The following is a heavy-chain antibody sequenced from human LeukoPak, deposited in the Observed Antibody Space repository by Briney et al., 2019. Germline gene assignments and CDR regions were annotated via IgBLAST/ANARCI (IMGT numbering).Heavy chain of an antibody. CDR3: SGGGSGWYSNY. CDR2: INTDGSST. V-gene: IGHV3-74*01. J-gene: IGHJ4*02. D-gene: IGHD6-19*01. Sequence: GGSLRLSCAASGFTFSSYWMHWVRQAPGKGLVWVSRINTDGSSTNYADSVKGRFTISRDNAKNTLYLQMNNLRAEDTAVYYCSGGGSGWYSNYWGQGTLVTVSS. CDR1: GFTFSSYW.